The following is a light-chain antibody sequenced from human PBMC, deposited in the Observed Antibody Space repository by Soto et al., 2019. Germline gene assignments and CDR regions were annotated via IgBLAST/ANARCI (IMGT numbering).Light chain of an antibody. Sequence: QSLLTQPPSASGNPGQRGTIPCSGSSSNIGRNTVNWYQQLPGTAPKLLIYSNNQRPSGVPDRFSGSKSATSAALAISGLQSEDEADYYCAAWDDSLSGSYCFGTGTKFTVL. V-gene: IGLV1-44*01. CDR1: SSNIGRNT. CDR3: AAWDDSLSGSYC. CDR2: SNN. J-gene: IGLJ1*01.